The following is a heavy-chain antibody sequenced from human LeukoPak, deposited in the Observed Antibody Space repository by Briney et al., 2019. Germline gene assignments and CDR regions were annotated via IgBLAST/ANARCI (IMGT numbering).Heavy chain of an antibody. V-gene: IGHV4-59*01. CDR3: ASFEYSSSYYFDY. J-gene: IGHJ4*02. CDR2: IYYSGST. D-gene: IGHD6-6*01. CDR1: GGSISSYY. Sequence: PSETLSLTCTVPGGSISSYYWSWIRQPPAKGLEWIGYIYYSGSTNYNPSLKSRVTISVDTSKNQFSLKLSSVTAADTAEYYCASFEYSSSYYFDYWGQGTLVTVS.